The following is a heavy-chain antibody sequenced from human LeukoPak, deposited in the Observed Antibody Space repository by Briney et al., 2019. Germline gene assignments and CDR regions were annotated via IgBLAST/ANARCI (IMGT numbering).Heavy chain of an antibody. CDR3: ARDRSGSSAEAFDI. J-gene: IGHJ3*02. Sequence: ASETLSLTCTVSGGSISSYYWSWIRQPAGKGLEWIGRIYTSGSTNYNPSLKSRVTMSVDTSKNQFSLKLSSVTAADAAVYYCARDRSGSSAEAFDIWGQGTMVTVSS. V-gene: IGHV4-4*07. CDR2: IYTSGST. CDR1: GGSISSYY. D-gene: IGHD1-26*01.